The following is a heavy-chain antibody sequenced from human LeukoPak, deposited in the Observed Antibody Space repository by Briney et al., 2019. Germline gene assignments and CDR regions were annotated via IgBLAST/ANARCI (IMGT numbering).Heavy chain of an antibody. D-gene: IGHD2-2*01. CDR1: GFTFSSYW. Sequence: GGSLRLSCAASGFTFSSYWMHWGRQAPGGGLVWVSRINSGGGSTSYGASVEARFTISREHDKNTLYMQMTSLRAEETAVYYCARGYCSSTSCPKAYSFDYWGQGTLVTVSS. CDR2: INSGGGST. J-gene: IGHJ4*02. V-gene: IGHV3-74*01. CDR3: ARGYCSSTSCPKAYSFDY.